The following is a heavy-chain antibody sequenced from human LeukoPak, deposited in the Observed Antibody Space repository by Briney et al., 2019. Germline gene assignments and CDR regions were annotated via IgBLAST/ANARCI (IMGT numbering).Heavy chain of an antibody. CDR2: INVGNGNT. Sequence: GASVKVSCKASGYTFTSYAIHWVCQAPGQRFEWMGWINVGNGNTEYSQKFQGRVTITRDTSASTAYMEVSSLRSEDTAVYYCARGPGGDYAPFDYWGQGTLVTVSS. D-gene: IGHD3-16*01. V-gene: IGHV1-3*01. J-gene: IGHJ4*02. CDR1: GYTFTSYA. CDR3: ARGPGGDYAPFDY.